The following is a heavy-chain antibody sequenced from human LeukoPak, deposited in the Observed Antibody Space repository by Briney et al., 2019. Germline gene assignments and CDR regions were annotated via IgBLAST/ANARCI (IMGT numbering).Heavy chain of an antibody. CDR3: ARDMITTITLDP. CDR1: GFSFSGYS. CDR2: ISGRSTTI. J-gene: IGHJ5*02. V-gene: IGHV3-48*01. Sequence: GGSLRLSCAASGFSFSGYSMNWVRQAPGKGLEWLSYISGRSTTIFYADSVKGRFTISRDNANNSLYLHMNSLRAEDTAVYFCARDMITTITLDPWGQGTPVTVSS. D-gene: IGHD3-16*01.